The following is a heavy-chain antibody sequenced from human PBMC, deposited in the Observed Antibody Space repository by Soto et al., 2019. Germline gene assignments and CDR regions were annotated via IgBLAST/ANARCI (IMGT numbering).Heavy chain of an antibody. V-gene: IGHV4-59*01. J-gene: IGHJ4*02. CDR1: GGSISGSY. Sequence: SETPSLTCSVSGGSISGSYWSWIRQSPGKGLEWLGYVYYTGSTNYSPSLRSRVSISVDTSKNEFSLRLSSVTAADTAVYFCARSVAVPGAHIDYWGQGTQVTVSS. D-gene: IGHD6-19*01. CDR2: VYYTGST. CDR3: ARSVAVPGAHIDY.